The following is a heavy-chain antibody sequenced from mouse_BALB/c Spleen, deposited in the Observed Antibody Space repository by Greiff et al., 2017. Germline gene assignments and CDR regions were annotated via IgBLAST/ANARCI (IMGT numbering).Heavy chain of an antibody. J-gene: IGHJ1*01. CDR2: ISSGGST. Sequence: EVKLMESGGGLVKPGGSLKLSCAASGFTFSSYAMSWVRQTPEKRLEWVASISSGGSTYYPDSVKGRFTISRDNARNILYLQMSSLRSEDTAMYYCAREGVITTVVADWYFDVWGAGTTVTVSS. V-gene: IGHV5-6-5*01. CDR1: GFTFSSYA. CDR3: AREGVITTVVADWYFDV. D-gene: IGHD1-1*01.